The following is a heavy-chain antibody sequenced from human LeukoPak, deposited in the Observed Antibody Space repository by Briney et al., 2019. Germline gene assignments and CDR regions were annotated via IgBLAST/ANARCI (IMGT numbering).Heavy chain of an antibody. V-gene: IGHV3-66*01. CDR1: GFSVSNNY. CDR2: IYSGGST. Sequence: PGGSLRLSCAVSGFSVSNNYMSWVRQAPGKGLEWVSVIYSGGSTYYADSVKDRFTISRDNSKNTLYLQMNSLRAEDTAVYYCARNRAAFDYWGQGTLVTVSS. J-gene: IGHJ4*02. D-gene: IGHD3-16*02. CDR3: ARNRAAFDY.